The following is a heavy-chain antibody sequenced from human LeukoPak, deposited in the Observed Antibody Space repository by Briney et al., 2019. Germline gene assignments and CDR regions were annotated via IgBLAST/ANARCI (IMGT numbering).Heavy chain of an antibody. CDR3: AKSTDLRYFDWSRGNYYGMDV. CDR1: GFTFSSYG. V-gene: IGHV3-30*18. Sequence: GRSLRLSCAASGFTFSSYGMHWVRQAPGKGLEWVAVISYDGSNKYYADSVKGRFTISRDNSKNTLYLQMNSLRVEDTAVYYCAKSTDLRYFDWSRGNYYGMDVWGQGTTVTVSS. CDR2: ISYDGSNK. D-gene: IGHD3-9*01. J-gene: IGHJ6*02.